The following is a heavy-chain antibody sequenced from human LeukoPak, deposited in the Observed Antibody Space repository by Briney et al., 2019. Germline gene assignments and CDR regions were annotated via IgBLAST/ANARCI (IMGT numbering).Heavy chain of an antibody. V-gene: IGHV1-18*01. CDR3: ARRGGYSSGSGFSPYYFDY. Sequence: ASVKVSCKASGYTLTHYGISWVRQAPGQGLEWMGWISAYTDNTNYAQKIQGRVTMTTDTSTSTAYMELRSLRSDDTAVYYCARRGGYSSGSGFSPYYFDYWGQGTLVTVSS. CDR2: ISAYTDNT. CDR1: GYTLTHYG. J-gene: IGHJ4*02. D-gene: IGHD2-15*01.